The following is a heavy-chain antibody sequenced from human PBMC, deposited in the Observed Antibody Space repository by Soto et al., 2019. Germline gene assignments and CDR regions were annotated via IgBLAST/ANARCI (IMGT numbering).Heavy chain of an antibody. Sequence: QVQLVQSGAEVKKPGASVKVSCKASGYTFTSYAMHWVRQAPGQRLEWMGWINAGNGNTKYSQKFQGRVTITRDTSASTAYMELSSLRSEDTAVYYCARDHDSQRSWYGYFDYWGLGTLVTVSS. J-gene: IGHJ4*02. D-gene: IGHD6-13*01. CDR1: GYTFTSYA. V-gene: IGHV1-3*01. CDR2: INAGNGNT. CDR3: ARDHDSQRSWYGYFDY.